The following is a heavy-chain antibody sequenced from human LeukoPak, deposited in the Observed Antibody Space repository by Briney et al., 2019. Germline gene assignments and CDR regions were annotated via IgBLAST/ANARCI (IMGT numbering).Heavy chain of an antibody. CDR1: GYTFTGYY. CDR3: ARALYSSPPLYYYYMDV. CDR2: MNPNSGNT. J-gene: IGHJ6*03. Sequence: ASVKVSCKASGYTFTGYYMHWVRQAPGQGLEWMGWMNPNSGNTGYAQKFQGRVTMTRNTSISTAYMELSSLRSEDTAVYYCARALYSSPPLYYYYMDVWGKGTTVTVSS. V-gene: IGHV1-8*02. D-gene: IGHD6-13*01.